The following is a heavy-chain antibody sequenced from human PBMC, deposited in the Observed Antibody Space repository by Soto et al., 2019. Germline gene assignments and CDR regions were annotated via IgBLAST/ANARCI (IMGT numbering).Heavy chain of an antibody. CDR3: ARVSTVTYAFDI. CDR2: INPNSGGT. CDR1: GYTFTGYY. Sequence: ASVKVSCKGSGYTFTGYYMHWVRQAPGQGLEWMGWINPNSGGTNYAQKFQGRVTMTRDTSISTAYMELSRLRSDDTAVYCCARVSTVTYAFDIWGQGTMVTVSS. V-gene: IGHV1-2*02. D-gene: IGHD4-17*01. J-gene: IGHJ3*02.